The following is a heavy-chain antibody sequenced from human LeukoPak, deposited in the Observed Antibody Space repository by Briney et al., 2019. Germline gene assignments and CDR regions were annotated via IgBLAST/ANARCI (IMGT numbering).Heavy chain of an antibody. D-gene: IGHD6-13*01. CDR1: GGSISSYY. J-gene: IGHJ6*02. Sequence: SETLSLTCTVSGGSISSYYWSWIRQPPGKGLEWIGYIYYGGSTNYNPSLKSRVTISVDTSKNQFSLKLSSVTAADTAVYYCASSAGIAAAGAGDYYYYYGMDVWGQGTTVTVSS. CDR3: ASSAGIAAAGAGDYYYYYGMDV. CDR2: IYYGGST. V-gene: IGHV4-59*08.